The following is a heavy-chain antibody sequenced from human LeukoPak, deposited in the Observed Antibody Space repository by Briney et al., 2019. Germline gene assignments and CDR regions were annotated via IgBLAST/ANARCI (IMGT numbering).Heavy chain of an antibody. CDR2: IYTSGST. CDR3: ARGIVSGGYDYSNWFDP. V-gene: IGHV4-4*07. J-gene: IGHJ5*02. CDR1: GGSISSYY. Sequence: SETLSLTCTVSGGSISSYYWSWIRQPAGKGLEWVGRIYTSGSTNYNPSLKSRVTMSVDTSKNQFSLKLSSVTAADTAVYYCARGIVSGGYDYSNWFDPWGQGTLVTVSS. D-gene: IGHD5-12*01.